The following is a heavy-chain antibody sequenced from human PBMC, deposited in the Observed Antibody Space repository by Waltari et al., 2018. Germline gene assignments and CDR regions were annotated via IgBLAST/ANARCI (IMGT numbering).Heavy chain of an antibody. V-gene: IGHV4-39*01. J-gene: IGHJ3*01. CDR3: ATYIGASIGTAAFDV. D-gene: IGHD5-12*01. Sequence: QLQLQESGPGLVKPSETLSLTCSVSGGSISSNRHYWGWVRQSPGRGLGWIGTVYYIGATYTSPSLKSRVTISRDTSKNQLSLILDSVTASDTAVYYCATYIGASIGTAAFDVWGQGTMVTVYS. CDR2: VYYIGAT. CDR1: GGSISSNRHY.